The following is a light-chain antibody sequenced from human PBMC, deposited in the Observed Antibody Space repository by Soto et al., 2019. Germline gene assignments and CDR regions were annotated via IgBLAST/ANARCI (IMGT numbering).Light chain of an antibody. V-gene: IGLV3-21*02. Sequence: SYELTQAPSMSVAPGQTATITCGGNDIEGRVVHWYQQEPGQAPVLVVFDDSVRPSGIPERFSGASSGNTATLTITRVEAGDEADYYCQVWDTSTDHVIFGRGTQLTVL. CDR3: QVWDTSTDHVI. J-gene: IGLJ2*01. CDR1: DIEGRV. CDR2: DDS.